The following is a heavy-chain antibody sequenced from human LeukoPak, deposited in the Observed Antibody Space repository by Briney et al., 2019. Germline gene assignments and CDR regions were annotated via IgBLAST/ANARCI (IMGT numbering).Heavy chain of an antibody. CDR2: IYHSGST. Sequence: PSQTLSLTCAVSGGSISSGGYSWSWIRQPPGKGLEWIGYIYHSGSTYYNPSLKSRVTISVDRSKNQFSPKLSSVTAADTAVYYCARMIAAAGTRCCDPWGQGTLVTVSS. CDR3: ARMIAAAGTRCCDP. J-gene: IGHJ5*02. CDR1: GGSISSGGYS. D-gene: IGHD6-13*01. V-gene: IGHV4-30-2*01.